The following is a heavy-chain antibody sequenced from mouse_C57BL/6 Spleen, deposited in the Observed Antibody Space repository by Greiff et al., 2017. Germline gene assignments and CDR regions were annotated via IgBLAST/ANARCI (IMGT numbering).Heavy chain of an antibody. J-gene: IGHJ4*01. V-gene: IGHV1-64*01. CDR3: ARSPAYYGSSYAGAMDY. CDR1: GYTFTSYW. D-gene: IGHD1-1*01. Sequence: QVQLQQPGAELVKPGASVKLSCKASGYTFTSYWMHWVKQRPGQGLEWIGMNHPNSGSTNYNEKFKSKATLTVDKSSSTAYMQLSSLTSEDSAVYYCARSPAYYGSSYAGAMDYWGQGTSVTVSS. CDR2: NHPNSGST.